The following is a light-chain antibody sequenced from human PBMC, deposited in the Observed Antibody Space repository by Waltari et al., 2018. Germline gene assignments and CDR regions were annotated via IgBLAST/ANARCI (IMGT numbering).Light chain of an antibody. CDR1: RSDVGDYNY. CDR3: SSFTSKRTVV. Sequence: QSALTQPASVSGSPGQSITISCSGSRSDVGDYNYVSWYQQHPGKAPKLLIYDVSKRHSGASNRFSGSKSGNTASLTLSGLQAEDEADYYCSSFTSKRTVVSGGGTKVTVL. CDR2: DVS. V-gene: IGLV2-14*03. J-gene: IGLJ3*02.